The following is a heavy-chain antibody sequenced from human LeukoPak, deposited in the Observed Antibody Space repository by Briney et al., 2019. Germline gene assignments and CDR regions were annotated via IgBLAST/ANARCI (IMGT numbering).Heavy chain of an antibody. J-gene: IGHJ4*02. CDR2: IYPGDSDT. CDR1: GYSFTSYW. V-gene: IGHV5-51*01. D-gene: IGHD5-12*01. CDR3: ARHGVATIPYFDY. Sequence: GESLKISCKGSGYSFTSYWIGWVRQMPGKGLEWMGIIYPGDSDTRYSPSFQGQVTISADKFISTAYLQWSSLKASDTAMYYCARHGVATIPYFDYWGQGTLVTVSS.